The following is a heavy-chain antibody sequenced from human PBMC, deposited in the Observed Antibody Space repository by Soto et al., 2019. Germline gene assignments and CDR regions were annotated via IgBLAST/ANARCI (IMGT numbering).Heavy chain of an antibody. CDR2: INAGNGNT. CDR3: ARVSGDSAEYFQH. CDR1: GYTFTSYA. J-gene: IGHJ1*01. D-gene: IGHD4-17*01. V-gene: IGHV1-3*01. Sequence: QVQLVQSGAEVKKPGASVKVSCKASGYTFTSYAMHWVRQAPGQRLEWMGWINAGNGNTKYSQKFQGRVTITRDTSASTAYMELSSLRSEDTAVYYCARVSGDSAEYFQHWGQDTLVTVSS.